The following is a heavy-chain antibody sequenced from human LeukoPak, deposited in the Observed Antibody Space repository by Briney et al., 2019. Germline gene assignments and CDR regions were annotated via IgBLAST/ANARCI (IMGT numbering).Heavy chain of an antibody. D-gene: IGHD5-18*01. CDR2: IQADGGNK. V-gene: IGHV3-30*02. J-gene: IGHJ4*02. CDR3: ARDLSGVTGYTYGRGIDY. CDR1: GFTFRNSD. Sequence: GGSLRLSCAASGFTFRNSDMHWVRQAPGKGPEWVAFIQADGGNKYYADSVKGRFTISRDNAKTSLYLQMNSLRVEDTAVYYCARDLSGVTGYTYGRGIDYWGQGTLVTVSS.